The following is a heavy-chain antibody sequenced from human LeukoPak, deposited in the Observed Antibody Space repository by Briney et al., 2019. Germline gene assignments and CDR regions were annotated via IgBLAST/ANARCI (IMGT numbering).Heavy chain of an antibody. CDR1: GYSITNGYY. Sequence: SETLSLTXAVSGYSITNGYYWAWIRQSPGKGLEWIGNIYYSGNTYYNPSLKSRVTISVDTSKNQFSLMLSSVTAADTAVYYCARRYSIYFFDYWGQGTLVTVSS. J-gene: IGHJ4*02. D-gene: IGHD4-11*01. V-gene: IGHV4-38-2*01. CDR2: IYYSGNT. CDR3: ARRYSIYFFDY.